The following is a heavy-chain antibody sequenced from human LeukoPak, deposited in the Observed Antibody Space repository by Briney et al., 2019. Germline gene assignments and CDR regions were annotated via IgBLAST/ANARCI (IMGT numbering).Heavy chain of an antibody. CDR1: GFTFSSYS. CDR3: ARENYDFWSGYYTAPGFDP. D-gene: IGHD3-3*01. Sequence: PGGSLRLSCAASGFTFSSYSMNWVRQAPGKGLEWVSSISSSSSYIYYADSVKGRFTISRDNAKNSLYLQMNSLRAEDTAVYYCARENYDFWSGYYTAPGFDPWDQGTLVTVSS. V-gene: IGHV3-21*01. CDR2: ISSSSSYI. J-gene: IGHJ5*02.